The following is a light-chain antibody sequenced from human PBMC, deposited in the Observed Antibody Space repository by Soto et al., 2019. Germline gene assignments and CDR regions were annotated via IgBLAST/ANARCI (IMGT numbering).Light chain of an antibody. CDR1: QDIGNY. Sequence: DIPMTQSPSALSASVGDRVTITCQASQDIGNYVNWYQQKSGKAPRLLIYDASTLETGVPSRFTGGGSGTEFTFTITSLQPEDVATYYCQQYDDSPHDFGGGTKVEIK. CDR3: QQYDDSPHD. J-gene: IGKJ4*01. CDR2: DAS. V-gene: IGKV1-33*01.